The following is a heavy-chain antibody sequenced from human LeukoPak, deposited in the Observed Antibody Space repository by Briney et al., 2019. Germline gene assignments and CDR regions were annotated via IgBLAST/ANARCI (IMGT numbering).Heavy chain of an antibody. Sequence: GRSLRLSCAASGFTSSQYPMHWVRQAPGKGLEWVAVISYDGTNNYRADSVKGRFTISRDNANNTLYLQMNSLRPEDTAVYFCASLMVRGIRDFDHWGQGTLVTVSS. D-gene: IGHD3-10*01. J-gene: IGHJ4*02. V-gene: IGHV3-30*04. CDR3: ASLMVRGIRDFDH. CDR1: GFTSSQYP. CDR2: ISYDGTNN.